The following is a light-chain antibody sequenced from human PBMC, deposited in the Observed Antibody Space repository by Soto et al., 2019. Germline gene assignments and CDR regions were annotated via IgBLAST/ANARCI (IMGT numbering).Light chain of an antibody. CDR2: DVT. CDR1: SSEVGGYNY. J-gene: IGLJ3*02. CDR3: SSYTSSSTPMV. Sequence: QSVLTQPASVSGSPGQSITNSCTGTSSEVGGYNYVSWYQQHPGKAPKLMIYDVTNRPSGVSNRFSGSKSGNTASLTISGLQAEDEADYYSSSYTSSSTPMVFGGGTKVTVL. V-gene: IGLV2-14*01.